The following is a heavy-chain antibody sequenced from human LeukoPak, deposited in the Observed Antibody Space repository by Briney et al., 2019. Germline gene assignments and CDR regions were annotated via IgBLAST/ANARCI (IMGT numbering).Heavy chain of an antibody. D-gene: IGHD3-22*01. Sequence: SVKVSCKASGGTFSSYAISWVRQAPGQGLEWMGGIIPIFGTANYAQKFQGRVTITADESTSTAYMELSSLRSEDTAVYYCARDGPRDSSGYTYYGMDVWGQGTTVTVSS. V-gene: IGHV1-69*13. CDR2: IIPIFGTA. CDR1: GGTFSSYA. J-gene: IGHJ6*02. CDR3: ARDGPRDSSGYTYYGMDV.